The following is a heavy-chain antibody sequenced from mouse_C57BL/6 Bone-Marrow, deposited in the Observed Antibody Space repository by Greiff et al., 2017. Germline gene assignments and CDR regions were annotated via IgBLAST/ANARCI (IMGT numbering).Heavy chain of an antibody. CDR1: GYTFTDYK. D-gene: IGHD1-1*01. V-gene: IGHV1-76*01. CDR2: IYPSSGNT. CDR3: ARGDYGNSCWYWDVDG. J-gene: IGHJ1*03. Sequence: QVQLQQSGAELVRPGASVKLSCKASGYTFTDYKINWVKQRPGQGLEWIAWIYPSSGNTYYNEKFKGKATLTADKSSSTAYMQISSLTSEDSAVYYCARGDYGNSCWYWDVDGGGTAVTVT.